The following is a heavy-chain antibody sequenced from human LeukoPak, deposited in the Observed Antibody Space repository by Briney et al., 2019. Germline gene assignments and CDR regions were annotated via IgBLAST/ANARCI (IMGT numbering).Heavy chain of an antibody. J-gene: IGHJ3*02. V-gene: IGHV3-21*01. CDR2: ISSTSDYI. D-gene: IGHD3-16*02. Sequence: PGGSLRLACAASGYTFSHYSVNSVRQAPGKGLEWVSSISSTSDYIYYADSVKGRFTISRDNTKSSLYLQMNSLRAEDTAVYYCVSGNDPDSAWENYRLDAFDIWGQGTTVIVSS. CDR1: GYTFSHYS. CDR3: VSGNDPDSAWENYRLDAFDI.